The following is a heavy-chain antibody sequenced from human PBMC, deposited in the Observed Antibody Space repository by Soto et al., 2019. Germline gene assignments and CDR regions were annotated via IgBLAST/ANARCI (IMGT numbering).Heavy chain of an antibody. Sequence: ASVKVSCKASGYTFTRFAMHWLRQSPGQRLEWMGWINAGNGYTKYSKKFEDRVTINRDTSASTVYMELSRLRSEDTPVYYCARATAIFINYWGRGTLVIFSS. V-gene: IGHV1-3*01. J-gene: IGHJ4*02. CDR3: ARATAIFINY. D-gene: IGHD3-3*01. CDR1: GYTFTRFA. CDR2: INAGNGYT.